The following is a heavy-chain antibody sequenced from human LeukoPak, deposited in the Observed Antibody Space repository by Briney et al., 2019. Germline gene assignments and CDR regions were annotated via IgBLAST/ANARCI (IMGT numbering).Heavy chain of an antibody. CDR2: INDSGGST. V-gene: IGHV3-23*01. D-gene: IGHD3-22*01. J-gene: IGHJ4*02. Sequence: GGSLRLSCAASGFTFSNYAMSWVRQAPGKGLEWVSAINDSGGSTYYADSVKGRFTISRDNSKNTLYLQMNSLRAEDTAVYYCARGEDYYDSSGYYAYWGQGTLVTVSS. CDR1: GFTFSNYA. CDR3: ARGEDYYDSSGYYAY.